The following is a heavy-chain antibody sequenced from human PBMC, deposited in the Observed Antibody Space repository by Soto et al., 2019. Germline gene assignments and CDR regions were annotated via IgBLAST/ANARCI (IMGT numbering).Heavy chain of an antibody. J-gene: IGHJ4*02. CDR3: ASGIQLWLRRINNGYSG. D-gene: IGHD5-18*01. V-gene: IGHV1-69*12. CDR2: IIPMFGKA. Sequence: QVQLVQSGAEVKKPESSVKVSCKAPGGTFSTYAISWVRQAPGQGLAWMGGIIPMFGKANYAQRFQDRVTITADESTNTGSMELSSLRSEDTAVYFCASGIQLWLRRINNGYSGWGQGTLVTVSS. CDR1: GGTFSTYA.